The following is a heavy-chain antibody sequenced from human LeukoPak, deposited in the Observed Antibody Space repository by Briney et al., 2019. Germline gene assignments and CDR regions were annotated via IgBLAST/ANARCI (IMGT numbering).Heavy chain of an antibody. D-gene: IGHD3-10*01. V-gene: IGHV3-7*01. CDR1: GFTPISYW. CDR3: ARVSGFDL. Sequence: GGSLRLSCAVSGFTPISYWMTWVRQAPGKGLEWVANINQDGSETFYVDSVKGRFSISRDNAKNSLYLQMNSLRVEDTAFYYCARVSGFDLWGRGILVTVSS. CDR2: INQDGSET. J-gene: IGHJ2*01.